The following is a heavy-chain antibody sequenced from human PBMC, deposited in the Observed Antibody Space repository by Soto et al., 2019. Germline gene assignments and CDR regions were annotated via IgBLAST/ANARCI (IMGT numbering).Heavy chain of an antibody. D-gene: IGHD3-22*01. CDR2: IWYDGSNK. V-gene: IGHV3-33*01. J-gene: IGHJ4*02. CDR3: ARDQSDSSVLLYYFDY. CDR1: GFTFSSYG. Sequence: GGSLRLSCAASGFTFSSYGMHWVRQAPGKGLEWVAVIWYDGSNKYYADSVKGRFTISRDNSKNTLYLQMNSLRAEDTAVYYCARDQSDSSVLLYYFDYWGQGTLVTVSS.